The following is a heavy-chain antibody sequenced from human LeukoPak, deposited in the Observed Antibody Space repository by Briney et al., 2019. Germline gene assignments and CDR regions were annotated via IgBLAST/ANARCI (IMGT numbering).Heavy chain of an antibody. CDR1: GYSISSGYN. D-gene: IGHD2-2*02. CDR2: IYHSGST. CDR3: ARYGCCSSTSCYREGFDY. J-gene: IGHJ4*02. V-gene: IGHV4-38-2*01. Sequence: SETLSLTCAVSGYSISSGYNWGWIRQPPGKGLEWIGSIYHSGSTYYNPSLKSRVTISVDTSKNQFSLKLSSVTAADTAVYYCARYGCCSSTSCYREGFDYWGQGTLVTVSS.